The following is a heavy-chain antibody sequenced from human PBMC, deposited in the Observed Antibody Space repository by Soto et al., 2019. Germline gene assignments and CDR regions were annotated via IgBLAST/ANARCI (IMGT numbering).Heavy chain of an antibody. CDR2: IIPIFGTA. CDR1: GGTFSSYA. Sequence: ASVKVSCKASGGTFSSYAISWVRQAPGQGLEWMGGIIPIFGTANYAQKFQGRVTITADESASTAYMELSSLRSEDTAVYYCASNIVVVPAATVDYYGMDVWGQGTTVTVSS. CDR3: ASNIVVVPAATVDYYGMDV. D-gene: IGHD2-2*01. V-gene: IGHV1-69*13. J-gene: IGHJ6*02.